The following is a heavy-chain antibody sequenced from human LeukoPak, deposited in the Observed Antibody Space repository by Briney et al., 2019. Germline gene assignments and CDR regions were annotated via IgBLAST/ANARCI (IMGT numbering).Heavy chain of an antibody. CDR1: GFTFSSYS. CDR3: ARDRPYGGNPIDY. D-gene: IGHD4-23*01. V-gene: IGHV3-21*01. Sequence: GGSLRLSCAASGFTFSSYSMNWVRQAPGKGLEWVSSISSSSSYIYYADSVKGRFTISRDNAKNSLYLQMNSLRAEDTAVYYCARDRPYGGNPIDYWGKEPLVTVPS. CDR2: ISSSSSYI. J-gene: IGHJ4*02.